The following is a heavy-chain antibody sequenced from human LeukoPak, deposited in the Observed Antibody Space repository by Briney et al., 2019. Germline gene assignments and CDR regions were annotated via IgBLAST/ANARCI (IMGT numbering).Heavy chain of an antibody. CDR2: INHSGST. CDR3: ARGHLYYYDSSGYPRFDY. V-gene: IGHV4-34*01. D-gene: IGHD3-22*01. CDR1: GGSFGGYY. J-gene: IGHJ4*02. Sequence: PSETLSLTCAVYGGSFGGYYWSWIRQPPGKGLGWIGEINHSGSTNYNPSLKSRVTISVDTSKNQFSLKLSSVTAADTAVYYCARGHLYYYDSSGYPRFDYWGQGTLVTVSS.